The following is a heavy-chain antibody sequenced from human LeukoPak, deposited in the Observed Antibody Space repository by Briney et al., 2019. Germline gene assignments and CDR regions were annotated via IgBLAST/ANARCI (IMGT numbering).Heavy chain of an antibody. CDR3: ARDLRHAFDI. D-gene: IGHD4-17*01. CDR1: GFTLSNYA. J-gene: IGHJ3*02. Sequence: GGSLRLSCSAPGFTLSNYAMNSVRQAPAKVLEWVSTINGSGDKTYYADAVKGRFTIPRDNSKNTLYLQMNSLIAEDTAVYYCARDLRHAFDIWGQGTMVTGSS. V-gene: IGHV3-23*01. CDR2: INGSGDKT.